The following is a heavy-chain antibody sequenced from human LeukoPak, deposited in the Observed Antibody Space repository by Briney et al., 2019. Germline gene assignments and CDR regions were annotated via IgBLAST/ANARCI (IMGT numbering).Heavy chain of an antibody. CDR2: IYYSGST. Sequence: PSETLSLTCTVSGGSISIYYWSWIRQPPGKGLEWIGYIYYSGSTNYNPSLKSRVTISVDTSKNQFSLKLSSVTAADTAVYYCARHYYYYYGMDVWGQGTTVTVSS. V-gene: IGHV4-59*08. CDR1: GGSISIYY. CDR3: ARHYYYYYGMDV. J-gene: IGHJ6*02.